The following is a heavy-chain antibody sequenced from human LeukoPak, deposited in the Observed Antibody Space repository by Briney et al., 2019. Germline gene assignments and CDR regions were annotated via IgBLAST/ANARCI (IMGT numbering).Heavy chain of an antibody. V-gene: IGHV4-4*07. CDR3: ATNWNYGKTGYYYYGMDV. D-gene: IGHD1-7*01. CDR2: IYRSGRS. CDR1: GVSISTYH. Sequence: SETLSLTCTVSGVSISTYHWNWIRQPAGKGLEWIGHIYRSGRSNYNPSYNPSLKSRVTMSVDTSKNQFSLKLSSVTAADTAVYYCATNWNYGKTGYYYYGMDVWGQGTTVTVSS. J-gene: IGHJ6*02.